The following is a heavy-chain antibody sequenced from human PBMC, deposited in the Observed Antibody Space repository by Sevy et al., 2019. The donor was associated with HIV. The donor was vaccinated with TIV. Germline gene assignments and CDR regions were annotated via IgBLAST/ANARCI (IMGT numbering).Heavy chain of an antibody. Sequence: SETLSLTCTISGGSISTVDYYSTWIRQPAGKGLEWIGRISASGTPTYNPSLGRRVTRSVDTSKNQFSLKLTSVTAADTAMYYCVKEHFDWLLPSYYFDLWGRGTLVTVSS. D-gene: IGHD3-9*01. CDR2: ISASGTP. CDR1: GGSISTVDYY. J-gene: IGHJ2*01. CDR3: VKEHFDWLLPSYYFDL. V-gene: IGHV4-61*02.